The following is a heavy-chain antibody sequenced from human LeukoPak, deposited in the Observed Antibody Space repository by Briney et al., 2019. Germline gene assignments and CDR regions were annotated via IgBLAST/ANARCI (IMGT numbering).Heavy chain of an antibody. J-gene: IGHJ4*02. Sequence: TGGSLRLSCAASGFTLDDYGLSWVRQVPGKGLEWVSGLNWNGASTAYADSVKGRFTISRDNSKNTLYLQMNSLRAEDTAVYYCAKGAKDYYDSSGYPFDYWGQGTLVTVSS. V-gene: IGHV3-20*04. CDR1: GFTLDDYG. D-gene: IGHD3-22*01. CDR2: LNWNGAST. CDR3: AKGAKDYYDSSGYPFDY.